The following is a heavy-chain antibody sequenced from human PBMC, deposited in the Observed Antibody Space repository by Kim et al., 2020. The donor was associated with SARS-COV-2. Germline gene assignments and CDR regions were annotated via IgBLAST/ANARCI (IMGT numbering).Heavy chain of an antibody. CDR1: GYTFTSYG. D-gene: IGHD3-10*01. Sequence: ASVKVSCKASGYTFTSYGISWVRQAPGQGLEWMGWISAYNGNTNYAQKLQGRVTMTTDTSTSTAYMELRSLRSDDTAVYYCARDRGYYYGSGSYYRWYGAFDIWGQGTMVTVSS. CDR2: ISAYNGNT. CDR3: ARDRGYYYGSGSYYRWYGAFDI. V-gene: IGHV1-18*01. J-gene: IGHJ3*02.